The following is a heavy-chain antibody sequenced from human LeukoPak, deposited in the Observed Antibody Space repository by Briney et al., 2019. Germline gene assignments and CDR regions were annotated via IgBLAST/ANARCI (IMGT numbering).Heavy chain of an antibody. CDR2: IYTSGST. J-gene: IGHJ4*02. V-gene: IGHV4-61*02. Sequence: SQTLSLTCTVPGGSISSGSYYWRWIRQPAGKGLEWIGRIYTSGSTNYNPSFKSRVTISVDTSKNQFSLKLSSVTAADTAVYYCARVTTGGYYNCWGQGTLVTVSS. D-gene: IGHD3-22*01. CDR1: GGSISSGSYY. CDR3: ARVTTGGYYNC.